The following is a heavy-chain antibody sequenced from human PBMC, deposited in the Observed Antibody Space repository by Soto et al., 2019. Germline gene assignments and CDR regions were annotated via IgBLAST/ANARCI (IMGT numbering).Heavy chain of an antibody. J-gene: IGHJ3*02. CDR2: IIPIFGTP. D-gene: IGHD6-19*01. V-gene: IGHV1-69*01. CDR1: GGTFSSNG. Sequence: QVQLVQSGAEVKKPGSSVKVSCEAAGGTFSSNGFSWVRQAPGQGLEWMGGIIPIFGTPNYAQKFQGKITITADESTRMVYMEVSSLRSEDTAVYYCARDRIVVAGYDASDMWGQGTMVTVSS. CDR3: ARDRIVVAGYDASDM.